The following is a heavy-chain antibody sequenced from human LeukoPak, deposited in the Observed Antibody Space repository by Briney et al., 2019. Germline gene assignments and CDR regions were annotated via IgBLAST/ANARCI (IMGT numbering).Heavy chain of an antibody. V-gene: IGHV1-8*01. Sequence: GASVKVSCTASGYTFTSYDINWVRQATGQGLEWMGWMNPNSGNTGYAQKFQGRVTMTRNTSISTAYMELSSLRSEDTAVYYCARVHIAHAFDIWGQGTMVIVSS. CDR1: GYTFTSYD. J-gene: IGHJ3*02. D-gene: IGHD6-13*01. CDR3: ARVHIAHAFDI. CDR2: MNPNSGNT.